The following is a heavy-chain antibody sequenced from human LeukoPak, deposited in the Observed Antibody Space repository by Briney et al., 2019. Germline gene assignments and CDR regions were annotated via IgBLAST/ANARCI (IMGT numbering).Heavy chain of an antibody. V-gene: IGHV4-4*07. CDR2: IYSSGST. CDR3: ARQASGYSYGYTDS. CDR1: GGSLNSYY. D-gene: IGHD5-18*01. J-gene: IGHJ5*01. Sequence: SETLSLTCTVSGGSLNSYYWSWIRQPAGKGLEWLGRIYSSGSTNFDPFLKSRVTMSLDTSKNQLSLKLTSVTAADTAVYFCARQASGYSYGYTDSWGQGTLVTVSS.